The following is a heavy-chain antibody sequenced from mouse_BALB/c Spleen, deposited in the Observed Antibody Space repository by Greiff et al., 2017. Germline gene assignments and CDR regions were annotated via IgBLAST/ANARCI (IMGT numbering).Heavy chain of an antibody. CDR3: ARRYGNYVDFDY. CDR1: GYTFTSYW. V-gene: IGHV1S81*02. CDR2: INPSNGRT. J-gene: IGHJ2*01. Sequence: QVQLQQPGAELVKPGASVKLSCKASGYTFTSYWMHWVKQRPGQGLEWIGEINPSNGRTNYNEKFKSKATLTVDKSSSTAYMQLSSLTSEDSAVYYCARRYGNYVDFDYWGQGTTLTVSS. D-gene: IGHD2-10*02.